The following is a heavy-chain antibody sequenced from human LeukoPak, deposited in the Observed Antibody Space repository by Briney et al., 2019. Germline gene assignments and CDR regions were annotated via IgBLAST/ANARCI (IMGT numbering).Heavy chain of an antibody. CDR3: AREAAAGPSIYYYYYMDV. V-gene: IGHV4-34*01. J-gene: IGHJ6*03. CDR2: INHSGST. Sequence: SETLSLTCAVYGGSFSGYYWSWIRQPPGKGLEWIGEINHSGSTNYNPSLKSRVTISVDTSKIQFSLKLSSVTAADTAVYYCAREAAAGPSIYYYYYMDVWGKGTTVTISS. CDR1: GGSFSGYY. D-gene: IGHD6-13*01.